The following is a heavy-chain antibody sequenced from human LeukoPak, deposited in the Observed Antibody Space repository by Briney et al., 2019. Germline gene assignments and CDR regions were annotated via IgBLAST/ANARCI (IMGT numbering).Heavy chain of an antibody. D-gene: IGHD6-13*01. CDR2: IKQDGSEK. Sequence: GGSLRLSCAASGFTFSSYWMSWVRQAPGKGLEWVANIKQDGSEKYYVDSVKGRFTISRDNAKNSLYLQMNSLRAEDTAVYYCARGIRTSSRTFKPVRPPGQYYFDYWGQGTLVTVSS. J-gene: IGHJ4*02. V-gene: IGHV3-7*01. CDR1: GFTFSSYW. CDR3: ARGIRTSSRTFKPVRPPGQYYFDY.